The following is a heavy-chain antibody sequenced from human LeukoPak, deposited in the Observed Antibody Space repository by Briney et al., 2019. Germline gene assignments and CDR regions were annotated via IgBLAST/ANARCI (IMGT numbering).Heavy chain of an antibody. CDR1: EFTVSINY. J-gene: IGHJ4*02. CDR2: IYSGGNT. V-gene: IGHV3-53*01. CDR3: ARGETSSYDY. D-gene: IGHD2-2*01. Sequence: GGSLRLSCAASEFTVSINYMSWVRQAPGKGLEWVSVIYSGGNTYNADSVKGRFTISRDNSKNTVYLQMNSLRAEDTAVYYCARGETSSYDYWGQGTLVTVSS.